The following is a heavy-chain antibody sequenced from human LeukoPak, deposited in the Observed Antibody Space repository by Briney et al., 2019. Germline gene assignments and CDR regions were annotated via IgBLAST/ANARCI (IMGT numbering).Heavy chain of an antibody. D-gene: IGHD3-3*01. V-gene: IGHV1-18*01. CDR3: ARALTIFGVVIMGY. CDR1: GYTFTSYG. CDR2: ISAYNGNT. Sequence: ASVKVSCKASGYTFTSYGISWVRQAPGQGLEWMGWISAYNGNTNYAQKLQGRVTMTTDTSTSTAYMELRSLRSDDTAVYYCARALTIFGVVIMGYWGQRTLVTVSS. J-gene: IGHJ4*02.